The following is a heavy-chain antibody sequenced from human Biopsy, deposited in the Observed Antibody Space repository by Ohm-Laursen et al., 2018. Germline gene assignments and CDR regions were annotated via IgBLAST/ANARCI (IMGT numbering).Heavy chain of an antibody. D-gene: IGHD6-19*01. V-gene: IGHV4-61*01. J-gene: IGHJ4*02. CDR2: IYDRGSTA. CDR1: GDSVSSGSFY. CDR3: ARGMRSSGWPYFDS. Sequence: GTLSLTCAVSGDSVSSGSFYWTWIRKPPGQGLEYIGYIYDRGSTANYNPSLESRVTMSVDMPKKQFYLKLSSVTAADTAIYYCARGMRSSGWPYFDSWGQGTLVTVSS.